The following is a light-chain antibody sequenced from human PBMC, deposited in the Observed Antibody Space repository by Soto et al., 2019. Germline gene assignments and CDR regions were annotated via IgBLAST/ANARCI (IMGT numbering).Light chain of an antibody. CDR3: QSYDILNWV. Sequence: NFMLTQPHSVSESPGKTVTITYTRSSGSIASNYVQWYQQRPGSAPTTVIYEDNQRPSGVPDRFSGSIDSSSNSASLTISGLKTEDEADYYCQSYDILNWVFGGGTKLTVL. V-gene: IGLV6-57*04. CDR2: EDN. CDR1: SGSIASNY. J-gene: IGLJ3*02.